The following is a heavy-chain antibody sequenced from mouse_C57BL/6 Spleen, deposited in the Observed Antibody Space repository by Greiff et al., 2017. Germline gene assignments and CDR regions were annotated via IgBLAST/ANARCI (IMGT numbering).Heavy chain of an antibody. J-gene: IGHJ4*01. V-gene: IGHV14-3*01. CDR2: IDPANGNT. D-gene: IGHD2-4*01. CDR1: GFTLRNTC. CDR3: ARSGLRRAMDY. Sequence: EVPLQQSVAELVRPGASVKLSCTASGFTLRNTCMHWVKQRPEQGLEWIGRIDPANGNTKYAPKFQGKATITADTSNNTVYLQLSSLKSEDTATYYCARSGLRRAMDYWGQGTSVTVSS.